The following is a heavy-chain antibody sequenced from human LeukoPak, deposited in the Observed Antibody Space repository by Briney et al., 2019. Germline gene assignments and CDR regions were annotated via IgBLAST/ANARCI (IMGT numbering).Heavy chain of an antibody. D-gene: IGHD7-27*01. CDR3: AKGRALGKLGVFYFDY. V-gene: IGHV3-23*01. J-gene: IGHJ4*02. Sequence: GGSLRLSCAASGFTFGSYAMSWVRQAPGKGLEWVASISGSGSSTYYADSVKGRFTISRDNSRNTLYLHMNSLRDEDTAVYYCAKGRALGKLGVFYFDYWGQGTLVTVSS. CDR1: GFTFGSYA. CDR2: ISGSGSST.